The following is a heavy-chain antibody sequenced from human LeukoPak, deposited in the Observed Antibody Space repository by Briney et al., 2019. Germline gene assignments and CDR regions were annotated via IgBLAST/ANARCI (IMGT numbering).Heavy chain of an antibody. V-gene: IGHV5-51*01. CDR3: ARLRDGYIYYFDY. CDR1: GYSFTSYW. D-gene: IGHD5-24*01. Sequence: GESLKISCKGSGYSFTSYWIGWVRHMPGKGLEWMGMIYPGDSDTRYSPSFQGQVTIAADKSISTAYLQWSSLKASDTAMYYCARLRDGYIYYFDYWGEGTLVTVSS. CDR2: IYPGDSDT. J-gene: IGHJ4*02.